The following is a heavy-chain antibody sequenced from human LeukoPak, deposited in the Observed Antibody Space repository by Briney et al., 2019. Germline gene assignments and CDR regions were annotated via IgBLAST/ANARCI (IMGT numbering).Heavy chain of an antibody. CDR1: GFTFSSYE. Sequence: GSLRLSCAASGFTFSSYEMNWVRQAPGKGLEWVSYISSSGSTIYYADPVKGRFTISRDNAKNSLYLQMNSLRAEDTAVYYCARVPAAVVGDEYYMDVWGKGTTVTISS. V-gene: IGHV3-48*03. J-gene: IGHJ6*03. CDR3: ARVPAAVVGDEYYMDV. D-gene: IGHD6-19*01. CDR2: ISSSGSTI.